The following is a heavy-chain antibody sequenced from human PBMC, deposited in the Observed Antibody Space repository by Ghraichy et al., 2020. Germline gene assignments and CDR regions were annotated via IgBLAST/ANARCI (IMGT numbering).Heavy chain of an antibody. CDR1: GFTFGDYA. CDR2: IRSKAYGGTT. Sequence: GGSLRLSCTASGFTFGDYAMSWFRQAPGKGLEWVGFIRSKAYGGTTEYAASVKGRFTIPRDDSKSIAYLQMNSLKTEDTAVYYCTRADYYDSSGYDYWGQGTLVTVSS. J-gene: IGHJ4*02. V-gene: IGHV3-49*03. D-gene: IGHD3-22*01. CDR3: TRADYYDSSGYDY.